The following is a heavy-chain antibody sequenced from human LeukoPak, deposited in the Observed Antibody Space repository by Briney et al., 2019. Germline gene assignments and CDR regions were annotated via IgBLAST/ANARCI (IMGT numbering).Heavy chain of an antibody. CDR1: GFTFSNYF. CDR2: IASDGSHT. D-gene: IGHD2-21*02. J-gene: IGHJ3*02. Sequence: GGSLRLSCAASGFTFSNYFMHWVRQAPGKGLEWVADIASDGSHTFYVESVKGRFTISRDNSKDTLYLQVNSLRAEDTAVYFCARKRQDTVIHSGAFDIWGQGQWSPSLQ. CDR3: ARKRQDTVIHSGAFDI. V-gene: IGHV3-30*04.